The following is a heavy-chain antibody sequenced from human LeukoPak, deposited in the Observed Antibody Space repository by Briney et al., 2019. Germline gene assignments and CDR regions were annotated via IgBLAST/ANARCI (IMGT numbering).Heavy chain of an antibody. J-gene: IGHJ5*02. CDR2: INPSGGST. Sequence: ASVKVSCKASGYTFTSYYMHWVRQAPGQGLEWMGTINPSGGSTSYAQKFQGRVTMTRDTSTSTVYMELSSLRSEDTAVYYCARSSPPYCSGGSCYPPNWFDPWGQGTLVTVSS. V-gene: IGHV1-46*01. D-gene: IGHD2-15*01. CDR3: ARSSPPYCSGGSCYPPNWFDP. CDR1: GYTFTSYY.